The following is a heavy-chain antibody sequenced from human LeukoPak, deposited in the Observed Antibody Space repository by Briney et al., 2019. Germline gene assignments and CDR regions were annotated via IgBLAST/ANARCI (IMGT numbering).Heavy chain of an antibody. V-gene: IGHV1-18*04. CDR1: GYTFTRYG. J-gene: IGHJ5*02. D-gene: IGHD5-18*01. Sequence: AASVKVSCKASGYTFTRYGISWVRQALGQGLEWMGWISAYNGNTNYAQKLQGRVTMTTDTSTSTAYMELRSLRSDDTAVYYCARVRLQTLKNYPQNWFDPWGQGTLVTVSS. CDR3: ARVRLQTLKNYPQNWFDP. CDR2: ISAYNGNT.